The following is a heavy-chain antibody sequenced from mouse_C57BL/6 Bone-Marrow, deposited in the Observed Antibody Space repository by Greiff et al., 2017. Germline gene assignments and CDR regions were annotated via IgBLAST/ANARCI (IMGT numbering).Heavy chain of an antibody. V-gene: IGHV1-72*01. D-gene: IGHD3-2*02. CDR2: LDPNRGGP. Sequence: QVQLQQPGAELVKPGASVKLSCKASGYTFTSYWMHWVKQRPGRGLEWIGRLDPNRGGPKYTEKFKSKATLTVDKPTSTAYMQLSSLTSEDSAVYYFARERLRSFAYWGQGTLVTVSA. CDR1: GYTFTSYW. J-gene: IGHJ3*01. CDR3: ARERLRSFAY.